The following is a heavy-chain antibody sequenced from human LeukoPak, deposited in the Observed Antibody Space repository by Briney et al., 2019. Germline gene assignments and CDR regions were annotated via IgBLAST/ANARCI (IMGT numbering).Heavy chain of an antibody. V-gene: IGHV4-34*01. J-gene: IGHJ5*02. Sequence: SETLSLTCAVYGGSFSGYYWSWIRQPPGKGPEWIGEINHSGSTNYNPSLKSRVTISVDTSKNQFSLKLSSVTAADTAVYYCARGWRITMVRGVIFDPWGQGTLVTVSS. CDR2: INHSGST. CDR3: ARGWRITMVRGVIFDP. CDR1: GGSFSGYY. D-gene: IGHD3-10*01.